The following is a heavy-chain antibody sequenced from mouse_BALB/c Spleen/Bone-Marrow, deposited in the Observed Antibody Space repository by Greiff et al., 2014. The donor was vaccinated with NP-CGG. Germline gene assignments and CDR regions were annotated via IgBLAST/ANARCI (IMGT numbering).Heavy chain of an antibody. CDR3: TSYDGFAY. CDR2: IDPETGGT. CDR1: GYTFTDYE. Sequence: QVQLQQPGAELVRPGASVTLSCKASGYTFTDYEMHWVKQTPVHGLEWIGAIDPETGGTAYNQKFKGKATLTADKSSSTAYMKLRSVDSDVSDCEYCTSYDGFAYWGQGTLVTVSA. D-gene: IGHD2-12*01. V-gene: IGHV1-15*01. J-gene: IGHJ3*01.